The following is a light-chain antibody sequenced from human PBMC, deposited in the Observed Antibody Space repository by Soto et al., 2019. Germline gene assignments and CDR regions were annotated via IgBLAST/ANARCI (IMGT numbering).Light chain of an antibody. CDR2: EVS. CDR3: SSYAGRNNLV. V-gene: IGLV2-8*01. J-gene: IGLJ3*02. CDR1: SSDVGGYNF. Sequence: QSALTQPPSASGSPGQSVTISCTGTSSDVGGYNFVSWYQQHPGKAPKLMIYEVSQRPSGVSDRFSGSNSGNTASLTVSGLQAEYEADYYCSSYAGRNNLVFGGGTKLTVL.